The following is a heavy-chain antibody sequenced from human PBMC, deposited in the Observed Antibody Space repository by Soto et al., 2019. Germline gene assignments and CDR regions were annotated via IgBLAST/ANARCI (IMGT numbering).Heavy chain of an antibody. J-gene: IGHJ6*02. V-gene: IGHV4-59*01. Sequence: PSETLSLTCTVSGGSISSYYWSWIRQPPGKGLEWIGYIYYSGSTNYNPSLKSRVTISVDTSKNQFSLKLSSVTAADTAVYYCARDRGIAAAGTDGDYYYYGMDVWGQGTTVTVSS. CDR3: ARDRGIAAAGTDGDYYYYGMDV. D-gene: IGHD6-13*01. CDR1: GGSISSYY. CDR2: IYYSGST.